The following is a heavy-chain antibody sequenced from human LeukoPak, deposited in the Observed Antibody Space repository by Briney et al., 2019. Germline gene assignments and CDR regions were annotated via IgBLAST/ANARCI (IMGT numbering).Heavy chain of an antibody. CDR2: IDPSDSYT. Sequence: PGESLKISCKGSGYSFTSYWISWVRQMPGKGLEWMGRIDPSDSYTNYSPSFQGHVTISADKSISTAYLQWSSLKASDTAMYYCASPPREQWLPHDAFDIWGQGTMVTVSS. CDR3: ASPPREQWLPHDAFDI. CDR1: GYSFTSYW. J-gene: IGHJ3*02. V-gene: IGHV5-10-1*01. D-gene: IGHD6-19*01.